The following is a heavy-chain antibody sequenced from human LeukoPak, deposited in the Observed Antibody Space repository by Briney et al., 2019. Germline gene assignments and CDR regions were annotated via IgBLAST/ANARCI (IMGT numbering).Heavy chain of an antibody. CDR1: GAAVGRYV. Sequence: LSGGAGGAAVGRYVGGWGRNTKGKGLEWVSAISGSGDSTYYGDSVKGRFTISRDNSKNTLYLQMNSLRAEDTAVYYCAKTRPLDSSSWSHGDYWGQGTLVTVSS. CDR2: ISGSGDST. CDR3: AKTRPLDSSSWSHGDY. D-gene: IGHD6-13*01. V-gene: IGHV3-23*01. J-gene: IGHJ4*02.